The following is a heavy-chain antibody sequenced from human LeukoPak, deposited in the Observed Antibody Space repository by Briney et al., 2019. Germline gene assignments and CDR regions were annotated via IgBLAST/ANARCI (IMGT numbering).Heavy chain of an antibody. CDR2: IISRGGST. D-gene: IGHD2-21*02. V-gene: IGHV3-23*01. CDR1: TVTTTS. CDR3: AKDPLAYCGRDCYPGDDH. Sequence: TVTTTSTSSVSHAPRNWRESISAIISRGGSTYYADSVHGRFTISRDNCKNPQYLQMNNLRAEDTDVYYCAKDPLAYCGRDCYPGDDHRGQGPLV. J-gene: IGHJ4*02.